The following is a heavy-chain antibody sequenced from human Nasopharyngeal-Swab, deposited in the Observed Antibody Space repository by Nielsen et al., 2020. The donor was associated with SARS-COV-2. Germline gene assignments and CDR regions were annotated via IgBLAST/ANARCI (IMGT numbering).Heavy chain of an antibody. J-gene: IGHJ4*02. CDR1: GFTFSSYS. D-gene: IGHD5-18*01. CDR2: ISSSSSTI. V-gene: IGHV3-48*01. Sequence: GGSLRLSCAASGFTFSSYSMNWVRQAPGKGLEWVSYISSSSSTIYYADSVKGRFTISRDNAKNSLYLQMNSLRAEDTAVYYCARDQRSDTAMYWGQGTLVTVSS. CDR3: ARDQRSDTAMY.